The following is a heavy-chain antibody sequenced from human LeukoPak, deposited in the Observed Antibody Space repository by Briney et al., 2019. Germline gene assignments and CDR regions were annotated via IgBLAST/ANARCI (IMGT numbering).Heavy chain of an antibody. CDR1: GYTFSSYS. CDR3: AKQWVDC. V-gene: IGHV3-23*01. D-gene: IGHD1-26*01. Sequence: PGGSLRLSCAASGYTFSSYSMNWVRQAPGKGLEWVPSISESGDTTHYADSVKGRFTISRDNAQNTLYLQMNTLRAEDTALYYCAKQWVDCWGQGTLVTVSS. CDR2: ISESGDTT. J-gene: IGHJ4*02.